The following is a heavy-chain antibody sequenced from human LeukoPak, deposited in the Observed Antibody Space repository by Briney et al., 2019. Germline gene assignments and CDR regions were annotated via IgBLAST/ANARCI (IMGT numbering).Heavy chain of an antibody. CDR3: AREVDIRYFDY. CDR2: ISSSSSYI. J-gene: IGHJ4*02. Sequence: GGSLRLSCAASGFTFSSCSMNWVRQAPGKGLEWVSSISSSSSYIYYADSVKGRFTISRDNAKNSLYLQMNSLRAEDTAVYYCAREVDIRYFDYWGQGTLVTVSS. V-gene: IGHV3-21*01. CDR1: GFTFSSCS. D-gene: IGHD2-15*01.